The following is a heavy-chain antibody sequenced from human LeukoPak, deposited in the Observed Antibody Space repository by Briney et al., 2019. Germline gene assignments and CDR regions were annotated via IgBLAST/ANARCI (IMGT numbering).Heavy chain of an antibody. V-gene: IGHV3-48*03. D-gene: IGHD3-22*01. J-gene: IGHJ3*02. CDR1: GFTFSSYE. Sequence: GGSLRLSCAASGFTFSSYEMNWVRQAPGKGLEWVSYISSSGSTIYCADSVKGRFTISRDNAKNTLYLQMNSLRAEDTAVYYCASGYYYDSSGARDDAFDIWGQGTMVTVSS. CDR2: ISSSGSTI. CDR3: ASGYYYDSSGARDDAFDI.